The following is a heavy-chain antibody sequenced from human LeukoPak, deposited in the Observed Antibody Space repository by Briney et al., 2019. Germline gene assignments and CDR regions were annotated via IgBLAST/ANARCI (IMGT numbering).Heavy chain of an antibody. CDR2: ISSSSSYI. V-gene: IGHV3-21*01. CDR1: GFTFSSYS. Sequence: GGSLRLSCAASGFTFSSYSMNWVRQAPGKGLEWVSSISSSSSYIYYADSVKGRFTISRDNAKNSLYLQMNSLRAEDTAVCYCARDGSSTYYGMDVWGQGTTVTVSS. J-gene: IGHJ6*02. D-gene: IGHD3-10*01. CDR3: ARDGSSTYYGMDV.